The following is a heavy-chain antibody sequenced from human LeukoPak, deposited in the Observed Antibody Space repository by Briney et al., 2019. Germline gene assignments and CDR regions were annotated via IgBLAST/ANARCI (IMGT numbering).Heavy chain of an antibody. Sequence: GGSLRLSCAASGFTFSSYWMHWVRQAPGKGLVWVSRINSDGSSTSYADSVKGRFTISRDNAKSTLYLQMNSLRAEDTAVYYCARVRIVGAMAWSHYFDYWGQGTLVTVSS. CDR2: INSDGSST. CDR1: GFTFSSYW. D-gene: IGHD1-26*01. CDR3: ARVRIVGAMAWSHYFDY. J-gene: IGHJ4*02. V-gene: IGHV3-74*01.